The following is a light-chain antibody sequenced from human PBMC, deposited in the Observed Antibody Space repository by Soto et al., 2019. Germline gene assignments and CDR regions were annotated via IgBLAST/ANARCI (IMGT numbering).Light chain of an antibody. J-gene: IGKJ4*01. CDR3: QQSHNTPPT. V-gene: IGKV1-39*01. CDR1: QSVSSY. Sequence: DIQMTQSPSSLSASVGDRVTITCRASQSVSSYLNWYQHKPGKAPKLLIYAASSLQSGVPSRFSGSGSGTDFTLTISSLQPEDFATYYCQQSHNTPPTFGGGTKVDIK. CDR2: AAS.